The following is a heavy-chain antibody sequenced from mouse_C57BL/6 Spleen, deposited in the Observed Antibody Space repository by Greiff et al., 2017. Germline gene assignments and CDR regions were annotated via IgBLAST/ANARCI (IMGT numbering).Heavy chain of an antibody. D-gene: IGHD2-1*01. CDR2: ISYSGST. CDR3: ARGYGKRDCDV. Sequence: EVQLQESGPGMVKPSQSLSLTCTVTGYSITSGYDWHWLRHFPGNKLEWMGYISYSGSTNYHPSLKSRIPISHDTSKNHCCLKLKSVTTEDTAKYDGARGYGKRDCDVWGTGTTVTVSS. V-gene: IGHV3-1*01. CDR1: GYSITSGYD. J-gene: IGHJ1*03.